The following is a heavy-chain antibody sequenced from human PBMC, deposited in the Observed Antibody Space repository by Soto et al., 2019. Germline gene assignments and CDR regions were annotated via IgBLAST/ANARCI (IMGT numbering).Heavy chain of an antibody. D-gene: IGHD6-19*01. J-gene: IGHJ4*02. CDR2: ISYDGSNK. Sequence: GGSLRLSCAASGFTFSSYGMHWVRQAPGKGLEWVAVISYDGSNKYYADSVKGRFTISRDNSKNTLYLQMNSLRAEDTAVYYCAKDLSVGGWAPFDYWGQGTLVTVSS. CDR1: GFTFSSYG. V-gene: IGHV3-30*18. CDR3: AKDLSVGGWAPFDY.